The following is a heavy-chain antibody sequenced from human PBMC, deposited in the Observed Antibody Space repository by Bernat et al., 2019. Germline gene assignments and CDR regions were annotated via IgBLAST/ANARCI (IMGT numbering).Heavy chain of an antibody. V-gene: IGHV4-39*01. CDR2: IYYSGST. CDR3: ARQGSIVVVTPPEYYFDY. CDR1: GGSISSSNYY. J-gene: IGHJ4*02. D-gene: IGHD3-22*01. Sequence: QLQLQESGPGLVKPSETLSLTCTVSGGSISSSNYYWGWIRQPPGKGLEWIGSIYYSGSTYYNPSLKSRVTISVDTSKNQFSLKLSSVTAADTAVYYCARQGSIVVVTPPEYYFDYWGQGTLVTVSS.